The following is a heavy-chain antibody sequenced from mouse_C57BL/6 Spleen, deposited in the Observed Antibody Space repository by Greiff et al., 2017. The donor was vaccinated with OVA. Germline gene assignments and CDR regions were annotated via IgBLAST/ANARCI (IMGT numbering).Heavy chain of an antibody. CDR2: SRNKANDYTT. Sequence: EVKVVESGGGLVQSGRSLRLSCATSRFTFSDFYMEWVRQAPGKGLEWIAASRNKANDYTTEYSASVKGRFIVSRDTSQSILYLQMNALRAEDTAIYYCARDSSGYDAMDYWGQGTSVTVSS. V-gene: IGHV7-1*01. J-gene: IGHJ4*01. CDR1: RFTFSDFY. CDR3: ARDSSGYDAMDY. D-gene: IGHD3-2*02.